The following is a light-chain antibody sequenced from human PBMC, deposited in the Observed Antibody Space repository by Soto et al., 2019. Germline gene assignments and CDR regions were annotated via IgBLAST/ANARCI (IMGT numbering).Light chain of an antibody. J-gene: IGKJ5*01. CDR1: QSFRGL. CDR3: QQRHMWPIT. Sequence: MALTQYRATLSASPGGRATLSCRASQSFRGLLAWYPQKPGQAPRLLIYDAYNRATGIPPRFSGSGSGTDFTLTISSLESEDSAVYYCQQRHMWPITFGQGTRLEIK. CDR2: DAY. V-gene: IGKV3-11*01.